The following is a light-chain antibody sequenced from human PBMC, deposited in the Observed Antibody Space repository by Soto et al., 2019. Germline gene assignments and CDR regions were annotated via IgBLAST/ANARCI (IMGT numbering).Light chain of an antibody. J-gene: IGKJ2*01. V-gene: IGKV2-28*01. CDR1: QSLLYRHGYNA. CDR3: METLQVPNS. CDR2: LCS. Sequence: DIGMTQSPLCLSVTPGDPASISCRSSQSLLYRHGYNALDWDVQKPEQSPQLLIYLCSTRASGVPYRFSGSGSGTDFTLQISRVEAEDGGVYYCMETLQVPNSFGHGTKLEIK.